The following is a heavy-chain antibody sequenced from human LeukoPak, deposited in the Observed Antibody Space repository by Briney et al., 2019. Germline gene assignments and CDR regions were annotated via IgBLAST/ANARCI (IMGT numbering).Heavy chain of an antibody. J-gene: IGHJ3*02. CDR2: IIPIFGTA. D-gene: IGHD5-18*01. CDR3: ARELHTSDAFDI. CDR1: GGTFSSYA. Sequence: ASVKLSCKASGGTFSSYAISWVRQAPGQGLEWMGRIIPIFGTANYAQKFQGRVTITTDESTSTAYMELSSLRSEDTAVYYCARELHTSDAFDIWGQGTMVTVSS. V-gene: IGHV1-69*05.